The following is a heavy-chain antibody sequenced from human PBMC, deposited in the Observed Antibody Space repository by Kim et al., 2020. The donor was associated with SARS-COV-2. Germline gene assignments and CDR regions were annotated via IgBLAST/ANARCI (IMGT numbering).Heavy chain of an antibody. CDR3: ARDQAHYYGSGSFDY. J-gene: IGHJ4*02. D-gene: IGHD3-10*01. Sequence: PSLKSRVTISVDTAKNQFSLKLSSVTAADTAVYYCARDQAHYYGSGSFDYWGQGTLVTVSS. V-gene: IGHV4-39*07.